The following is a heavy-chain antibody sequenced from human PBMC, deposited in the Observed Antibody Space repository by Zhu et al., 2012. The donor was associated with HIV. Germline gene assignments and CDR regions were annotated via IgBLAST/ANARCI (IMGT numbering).Heavy chain of an antibody. D-gene: IGHD2-2*01. V-gene: IGHV3-74*01. J-gene: IGHJ3*02. CDR3: ARTRQGYCSGTTCYFYAFDI. CDR2: INGDGSST. CDR1: GFTFNTYW. Sequence: EVQLVESGGGLVQPGGSLRLSCAASGFTFNTYWMHWVRQAPGKGLVWVSRINGDGSSTTYADSVKGRFTISRDSAKNTLYLQMNSLRAEDTAVYYCARTRQGYCSGTTCYFYAFDIWGQGDNGHRLF.